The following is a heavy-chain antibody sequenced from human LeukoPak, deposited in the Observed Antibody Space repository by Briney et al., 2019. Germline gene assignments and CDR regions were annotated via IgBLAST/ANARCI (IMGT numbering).Heavy chain of an antibody. CDR1: GFTFSSYT. CDR3: ARQSGGLDY. CDR2: ISSRSNYI. J-gene: IGHJ4*02. Sequence: GGSLRLSCAASGFTFSSYTMNWVRQAPGKGLEWGSYISSRSNYIYYADSVKGRFTISRDNANNSLYLQMNSLRAEDTAVYYCARQSGGLDYWGQGTLVTVSS. V-gene: IGHV3-21*01.